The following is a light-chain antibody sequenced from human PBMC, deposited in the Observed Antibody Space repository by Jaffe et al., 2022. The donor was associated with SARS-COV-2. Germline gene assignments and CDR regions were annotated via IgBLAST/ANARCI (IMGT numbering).Light chain of an antibody. J-gene: IGLJ1*01. CDR2: EVN. V-gene: IGLV2-11*01. CDR1: SSDVGNYNY. CDR3: SSYAATYTFV. Sequence: QSALTQPRSVSGSPGQSVTISCTGTSSDVGNYNYVSWYQQHPGTAPKLITYEVNKRPSGVPDRFSGSKSGNTASLTISGLQPEDEADYFCSSYAATYTFVFGTGTQVTVL.